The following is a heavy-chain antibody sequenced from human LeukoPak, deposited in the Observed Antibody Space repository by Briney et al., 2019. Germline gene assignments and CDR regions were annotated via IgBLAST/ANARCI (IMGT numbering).Heavy chain of an antibody. V-gene: IGHV1-2*02. J-gene: IGHJ4*02. Sequence: GASVKVSRKASGYTFTGYYIHWVRQAPGQGLEWMGWIKPNSGATKYAQRFQGRVTMTRDTSITTAYMELSRLISDDTAVYYCAKGGEDDYGDYWGQGTLVTVSS. CDR2: IKPNSGAT. CDR1: GYTFTGYY. CDR3: AKGGEDDYGDY.